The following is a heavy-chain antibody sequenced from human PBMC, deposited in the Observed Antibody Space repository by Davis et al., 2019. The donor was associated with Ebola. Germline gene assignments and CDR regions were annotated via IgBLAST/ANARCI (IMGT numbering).Heavy chain of an antibody. J-gene: IGHJ6*02. V-gene: IGHV3-33*08. Sequence: PGGSLRLSCAASGFTFSSYGMHWVRQAPGKGLEWVAVIWYDGSNKYYADSVKGRFTISRDNSKNTLYLQMNSLRAEDTAVYYCARDQVVVVPDYGMDVWGQGTTVTVSS. CDR2: IWYDGSNK. CDR3: ARDQVVVVPDYGMDV. D-gene: IGHD2-2*01. CDR1: GFTFSSYG.